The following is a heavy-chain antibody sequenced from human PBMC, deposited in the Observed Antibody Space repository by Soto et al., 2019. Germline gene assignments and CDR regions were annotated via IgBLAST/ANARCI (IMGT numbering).Heavy chain of an antibody. CDR2: IYYSGST. CDR1: GGFISSYY. CDR3: ARKYSSSSGEFDP. Sequence: SETLSLTCTVSGGFISSYYWSWIRQPPGKGLEWIGYIYYSGSTNYNPSLKSRVTISVDTSKNQFSLKLSSVTAADTAVYYCARKYSSSSGEFDPWGQGALVTVSS. J-gene: IGHJ5*02. D-gene: IGHD6-6*01. V-gene: IGHV4-59*01.